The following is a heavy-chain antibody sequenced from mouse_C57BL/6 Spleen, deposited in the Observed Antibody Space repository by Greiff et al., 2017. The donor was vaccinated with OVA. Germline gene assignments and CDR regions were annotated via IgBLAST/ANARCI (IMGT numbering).Heavy chain of an antibody. Sequence: QVQLQQPGAELVMPGASVKLSCKASGYTFTSYWMHWVKQRPGQGLEWIGEIDPSDSYTNYNQKFKGKSTLTVDKSSSTAYMQLSSLTSEDSAVYYCARSRAATMVTMDYWGQGTSVTVSS. CDR1: GYTFTSYW. CDR3: ARSRAATMVTMDY. D-gene: IGHD2-13*01. V-gene: IGHV1-69*01. CDR2: IDPSDSYT. J-gene: IGHJ4*01.